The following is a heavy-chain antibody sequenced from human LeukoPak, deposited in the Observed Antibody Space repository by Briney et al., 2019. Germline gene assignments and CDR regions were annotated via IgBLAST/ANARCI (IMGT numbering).Heavy chain of an antibody. CDR3: ARWRHRGYESAGRFDS. Sequence: SQTLSLTCAISGDSVSSNSVAWNWIRQSPSRGLEWLGRTYYISTWIYDYAVSMKSRIIISPDTSKNQFYLQLNSVTPEDTAVYYCARWRHRGYESAGRFDSWGQGILVTVSS. CDR2: TYYISTWIY. J-gene: IGHJ4*02. V-gene: IGHV6-1*01. D-gene: IGHD3-22*01. CDR1: GDSVSSNSVA.